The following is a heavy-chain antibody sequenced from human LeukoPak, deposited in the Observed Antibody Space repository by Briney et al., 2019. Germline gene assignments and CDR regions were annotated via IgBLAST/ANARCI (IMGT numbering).Heavy chain of an antibody. V-gene: IGHV1-2*02. CDR1: GYTFTAYY. CDR2: INPNTGGT. D-gene: IGHD1-1*01. J-gene: IGHJ4*02. CDR3: AREGAPQLSSYFDH. Sequence: ASVKVSCKASGYTFTAYYIHWVRQAPGQGLEWMGWINPNTGGTNFAQRFQGRVTMTRDTSINTAYMELRSLRSDDTAMYYCAREGAPQLSSYFDHWGQGTLVTVSS.